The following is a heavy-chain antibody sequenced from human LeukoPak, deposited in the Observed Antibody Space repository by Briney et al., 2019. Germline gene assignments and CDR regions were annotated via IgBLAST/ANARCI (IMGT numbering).Heavy chain of an antibody. CDR3: ARDWYDNSDAFDI. J-gene: IGHJ3*02. D-gene: IGHD3-9*01. CDR2: ISGSGVGL. V-gene: IGHV3-23*01. Sequence: GGSLRLSCAASGFIFNSYAMSWVRQAPGKGLQWVSAISGSGVGLYYADSVKGRFTMSRDNSKNTLFLQMNSLRAEDTAVYYCARDWYDNSDAFDIWGQGTMVTVSS. CDR1: GFIFNSYA.